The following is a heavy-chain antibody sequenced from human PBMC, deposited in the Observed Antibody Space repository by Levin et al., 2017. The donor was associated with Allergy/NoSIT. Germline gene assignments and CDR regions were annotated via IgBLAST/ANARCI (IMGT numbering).Heavy chain of an antibody. CDR3: ARDLVAVGIEAY. CDR2: ISFDGTNR. J-gene: IGHJ4*02. Sequence: GGSLRLSCATSGFTLSDYTMHWVRQAPGKGLDWVAVISFDGTNRYYTDSVKGRFTISRDNSKNTLYLQMNSLRVEDTAVDYCARDLVAVGIEAYWGQGTLVIVSS. D-gene: IGHD5-12*01. V-gene: IGHV3-30-3*01. CDR1: GFTLSDYT.